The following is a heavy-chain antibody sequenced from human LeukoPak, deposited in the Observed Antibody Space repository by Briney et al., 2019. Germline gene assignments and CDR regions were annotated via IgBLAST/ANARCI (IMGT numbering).Heavy chain of an antibody. D-gene: IGHD2-2*01. V-gene: IGHV3-23*01. CDR2: ISGSGDST. J-gene: IGHJ5*02. Sequence: AGGSLRLSCAASGFTFSSYAMSWVRQAPGKGLEWVSSISGSGDSTYYADSVKGRFTISRDNSKDTLYLQMNSLRAEDTAVYYCAKAPTYQLPDPWGQGTLVTVSS. CDR1: GFTFSSYA. CDR3: AKAPTYQLPDP.